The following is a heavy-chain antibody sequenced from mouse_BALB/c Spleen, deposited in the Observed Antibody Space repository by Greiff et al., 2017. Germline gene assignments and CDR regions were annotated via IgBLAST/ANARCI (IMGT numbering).Heavy chain of an antibody. CDR2: ISSGSSTI. J-gene: IGHJ3*01. V-gene: IGHV5-17*02. CDR1: GFTFSSFG. Sequence: EVKLMESGGGLVQPGGSRKLSCAASGFTFSSFGMHWVRQAPEKGLEWVAYISSGSSTIYYADTVKGRFTISRDNPKNTLFLQMTSLRSEDTAMYYCSRGGYGNYGPAYWGQGTLVTVSA. D-gene: IGHD2-10*02. CDR3: SRGGYGNYGPAY.